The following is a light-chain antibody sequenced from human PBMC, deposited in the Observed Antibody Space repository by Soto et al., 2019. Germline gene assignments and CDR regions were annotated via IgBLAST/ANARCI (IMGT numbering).Light chain of an antibody. CDR3: QQYGNSPPT. J-gene: IGKJ4*01. CDR2: GAS. CDR1: QGLSSNY. V-gene: IGKV3-20*01. Sequence: EIVLTQSPGTLSLSPGERATLSCRASQGLSSNYLAWYQQRPGQAPRLLIYGASSRATGIPERFSGSGSATDFTLTISRLEPEDFAVYHCQQYGNSPPTFGGGTKVE.